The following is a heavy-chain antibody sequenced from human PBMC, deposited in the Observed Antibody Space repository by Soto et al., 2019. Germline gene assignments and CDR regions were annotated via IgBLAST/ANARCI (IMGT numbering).Heavy chain of an antibody. J-gene: IGHJ3*02. CDR2: INPNSGGT. CDR3: GRDSYYDILTGYSRNAFDI. V-gene: IGHV1-2*02. Sequence: GASVKVSCKASGYTFTGHYMHWVRQAPGQGLEWMGWINPNSGGTNYAQKFQGRVTLTKATSISTTYMELSRLRSDDTAVYYCGRDSYYDILTGYSRNAFDIWGQGTMVT. CDR1: GYTFTGHY. D-gene: IGHD3-9*01.